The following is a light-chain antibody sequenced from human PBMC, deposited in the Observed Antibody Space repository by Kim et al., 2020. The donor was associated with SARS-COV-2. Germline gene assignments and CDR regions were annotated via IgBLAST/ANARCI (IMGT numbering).Light chain of an antibody. CDR3: AAWDSSQTAV. CDR1: SSNIGNTF. V-gene: IGLV1-51*01. CDR2: DND. J-gene: IGLJ1*01. Sequence: PGQRVTISCSGGSSNIGNTFVSWYQKFPGTAPKVLIYDNDKRPSGIPDRFSASTSGTSATLAITGLQTGDEAEYYCAAWDSSQTAVFGTGTKVTVL.